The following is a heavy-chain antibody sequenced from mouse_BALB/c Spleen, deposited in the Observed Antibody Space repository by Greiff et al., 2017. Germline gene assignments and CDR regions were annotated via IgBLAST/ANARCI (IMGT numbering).Heavy chain of an antibody. Sequence: VQGVESGPGLVAPSQSLSITCTVSGFSLSRYSVHWVRQPPGKGLEWLGMIWGGGSTDYNSALKSRLSISKDNSKSQVFLKMNSLQTDDTAMYYCARNYDYDRAMDYWGQGTSVTVSS. J-gene: IGHJ4*01. CDR2: IWGGGST. D-gene: IGHD2-4*01. V-gene: IGHV2-6-4*01. CDR3: ARNYDYDRAMDY. CDR1: GFSLSRYS.